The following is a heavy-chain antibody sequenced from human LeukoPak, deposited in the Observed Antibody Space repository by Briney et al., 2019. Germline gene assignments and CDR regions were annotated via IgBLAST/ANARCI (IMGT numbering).Heavy chain of an antibody. V-gene: IGHV4-34*01. J-gene: IGHJ4*02. CDR2: INHSGST. Sequence: SETLSLTCAVYGGSFSGYYWSWIRQPPGKGLEWIGEINHSGSTNYNPSLKSRVTISVDTSKNQFSLKLSSVTAADTAVYYCARVRGYYFDYWGQGTLVTVSS. CDR1: GGSFSGYY. CDR3: ARVRGYYFDY.